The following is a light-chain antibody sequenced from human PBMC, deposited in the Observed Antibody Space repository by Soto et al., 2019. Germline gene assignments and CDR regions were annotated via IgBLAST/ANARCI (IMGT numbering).Light chain of an antibody. V-gene: IGKV3-20*01. Sequence: EIVMTQSPATLSVSPGETAPLSCRASQSVSTNQLAWYQYKRGQAPRLVFHSATTRANAFPSRFSASGSGTDFTLTISGLQPEDFALYYCQVYGILPWTFGQGTKVDIK. J-gene: IGKJ1*01. CDR1: QSVSTNQ. CDR2: SAT. CDR3: QVYGILPWT.